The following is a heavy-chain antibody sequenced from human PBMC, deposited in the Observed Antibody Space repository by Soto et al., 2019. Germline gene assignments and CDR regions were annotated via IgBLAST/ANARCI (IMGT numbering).Heavy chain of an antibody. CDR2: TYYRSKWYY. D-gene: IGHD6-13*01. J-gene: IGHJ4*02. CDR1: GDSVSSNSAA. V-gene: IGHV6-1*01. CDR3: AGAADLNFDY. Sequence: SQTLSLTCAISGDSVSSNSAAWNWIRQSPSRGLEWLGRTYYRSKWYYNYAVSVKSRITINPDTSKNQFYLQLNSVTPEDTAVYYCAGAADLNFDYWGQGTLVTVSS.